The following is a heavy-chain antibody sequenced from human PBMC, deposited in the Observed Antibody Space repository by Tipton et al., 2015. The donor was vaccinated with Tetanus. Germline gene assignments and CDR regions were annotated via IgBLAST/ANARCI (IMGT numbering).Heavy chain of an antibody. CDR2: IYYSGST. V-gene: IGHV4-59*01. CDR1: GGSISSYY. D-gene: IGHD2-15*01. Sequence: TLSLTCTVSGGSISSYYWSWIRQPPGKGLEWIGYIYYSGSTNYNPSLKSRVTISVDTSKNQFSLKLSSVTAADTAVYYCARGQEDIVVVVAATLWFDPWGQGTLVTVSS. J-gene: IGHJ5*02. CDR3: ARGQEDIVVVVAATLWFDP.